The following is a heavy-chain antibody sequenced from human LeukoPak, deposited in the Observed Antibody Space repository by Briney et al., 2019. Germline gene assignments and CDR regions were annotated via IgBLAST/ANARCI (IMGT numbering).Heavy chain of an antibody. Sequence: SETLSLTCAAYGGSFSGYYWSWIRQPPGKGLEWIGEINHSGSTNYNPSLKSRVTISVDTSKNQFSLKLSSVTAADTAVYYCXXXXXXXXXEXXXRREGTFDYWGQGTLVTVSS. CDR2: INHSGST. J-gene: IGHJ4*02. CDR3: XXXXXXXXXEXXXRREGTFDY. V-gene: IGHV4-34*01. CDR1: GGSFSGYY.